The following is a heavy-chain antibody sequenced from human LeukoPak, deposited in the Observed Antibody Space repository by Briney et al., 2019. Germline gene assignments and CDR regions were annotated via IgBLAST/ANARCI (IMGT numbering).Heavy chain of an antibody. Sequence: ASVKVSCKASGYTFTGYYMHWVRQAPGQGLEWMGWISAYNGNTNYAQKLQGRVTMTTDTSTSTAYMELRSLRSDDTAVYYCARDTGIAAYYMDVWGKGTTVTVSS. CDR1: GYTFTGYY. CDR2: ISAYNGNT. V-gene: IGHV1-18*04. D-gene: IGHD6-13*01. J-gene: IGHJ6*03. CDR3: ARDTGIAAYYMDV.